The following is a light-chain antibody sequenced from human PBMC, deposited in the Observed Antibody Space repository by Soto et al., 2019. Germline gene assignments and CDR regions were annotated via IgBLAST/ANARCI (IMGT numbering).Light chain of an antibody. CDR2: GAS. Sequence: EIVMTQSPATLSVSPGERATLSCRARQSVNNNLAWYQQKPGQAPRLLIFGASTRATNIPARFSGNGSGTEFTLTISSLQSEDFAVYYCQQYINWPPLTFGGGTKVEIK. V-gene: IGKV3-15*01. CDR1: QSVNNN. CDR3: QQYINWPPLT. J-gene: IGKJ4*01.